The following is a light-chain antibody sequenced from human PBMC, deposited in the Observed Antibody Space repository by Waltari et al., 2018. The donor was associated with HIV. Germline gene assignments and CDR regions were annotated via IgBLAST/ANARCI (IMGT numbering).Light chain of an antibody. J-gene: IGKJ1*01. CDR1: QSISSW. CDR3: QYYNTYSRT. V-gene: IGKV1-5*03. Sequence: DIQMTQSTSTLSASVGDRVTITCRASQSISSWLAWYQMKPGKAPKLLIYKASSLESGVSSRFSGSGSGTEFTLTISSLQPDDFATYYCQYYNTYSRTFGHGTKV. CDR2: KAS.